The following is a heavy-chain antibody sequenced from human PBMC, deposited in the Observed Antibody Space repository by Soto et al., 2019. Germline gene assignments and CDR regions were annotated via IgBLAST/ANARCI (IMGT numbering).Heavy chain of an antibody. CDR1: GFTFSSYG. D-gene: IGHD5-18*01. CDR3: ARFIQPHVLSDY. V-gene: IGHV3-33*01. Sequence: GGSLRLSCAASGFTFSSYGMHWVRQAPGKGQEWVAVIWYDGSNKYYADSVKGRFTISRDNSKNTLYLQMNSLRAEDTAVYYCARFIQPHVLSDYWRQGTLVTASS. CDR2: IWYDGSNK. J-gene: IGHJ4*02.